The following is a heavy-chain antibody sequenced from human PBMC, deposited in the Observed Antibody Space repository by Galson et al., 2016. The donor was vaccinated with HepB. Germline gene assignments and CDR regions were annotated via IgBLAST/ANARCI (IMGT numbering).Heavy chain of an antibody. CDR2: ISPVDSDT. J-gene: IGHJ4*02. D-gene: IGHD2-8*02. Sequence: QSGAEVKKPGEPLKISCKASGYSFTSYWIAWVRQMPGKGLEWMAIISPVDSDTRYSPSFQGQVTVSVDRSIRTAYRQWSSLKASDTAMYYCARHTDPLFDFWGQGTLVTVSS. CDR1: GYSFTSYW. V-gene: IGHV5-51*01. CDR3: ARHTDPLFDF.